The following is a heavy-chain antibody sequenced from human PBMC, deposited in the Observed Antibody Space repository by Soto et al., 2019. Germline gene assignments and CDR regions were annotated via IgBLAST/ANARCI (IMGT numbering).Heavy chain of an antibody. CDR2: ISYDGSNK. J-gene: IGHJ6*02. D-gene: IGHD2-15*01. V-gene: IGHV3-30-3*01. CDR1: EFTFSSYA. Sequence: PGGSLRLSCAASEFTFSSYAMHWVRQAPGKGLEWVAVISYDGSNKYYADSVKGRFTISRDNSKNTLYLQMNSLRAEDTAVYYCARDHRGVVGYCSGGSCPNYYGMDVWGQGTTVTVSS. CDR3: ARDHRGVVGYCSGGSCPNYYGMDV.